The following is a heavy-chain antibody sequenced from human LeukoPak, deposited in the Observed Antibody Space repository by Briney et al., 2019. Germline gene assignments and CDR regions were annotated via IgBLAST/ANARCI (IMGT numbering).Heavy chain of an antibody. J-gene: IGHJ4*02. D-gene: IGHD6-13*01. Sequence: SETLSLTCTVSGGSISSSSYYWGRIRQPPGKGLEWIGSIYYSGSTYYNPSLKSRVTISVDTSKNQFSLKLSSVTAADTAVYYCARHRPNPRRIAAAGTFDYWGQGTLVTVSS. CDR2: IYYSGST. V-gene: IGHV4-39*01. CDR3: ARHRPNPRRIAAAGTFDY. CDR1: GGSISSSSYY.